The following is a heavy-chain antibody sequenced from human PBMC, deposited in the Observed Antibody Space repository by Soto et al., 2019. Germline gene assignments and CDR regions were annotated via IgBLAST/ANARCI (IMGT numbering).Heavy chain of an antibody. CDR3: ARGGSLVVVTADLFDP. CDR1: GGSISSYY. CDR2: IYYSGST. J-gene: IGHJ5*02. D-gene: IGHD2-21*02. V-gene: IGHV4-59*01. Sequence: SETLSLTCTVSGGSISSYYWSWIRQPPGKGLEWIGYIYYSGSTNYNPSLKSRVTISVDTSKNQLSLKLSSVTAADTAVYYCARGGSLVVVTADLFDPWGQGTLVTVSS.